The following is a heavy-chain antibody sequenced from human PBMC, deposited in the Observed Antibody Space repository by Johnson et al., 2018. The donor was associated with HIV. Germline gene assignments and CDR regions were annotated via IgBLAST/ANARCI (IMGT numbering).Heavy chain of an antibody. CDR1: GFTFSSYG. CDR2: IWYDGSNK. D-gene: IGHD1-26*01. Sequence: QVQLVESGGGVVQPGRSLRLSCAASGFTFSSYGMNWVRQAPGKGLEWVAVIWYDGSNKYYADSVKGRFTISRDNSKNTLYLQMNSLRAEDTAVYYCAKLRFSEGIVGAGRDAFDIWGQGTMVTVSS. J-gene: IGHJ3*02. V-gene: IGHV3-33*06. CDR3: AKLRFSEGIVGAGRDAFDI.